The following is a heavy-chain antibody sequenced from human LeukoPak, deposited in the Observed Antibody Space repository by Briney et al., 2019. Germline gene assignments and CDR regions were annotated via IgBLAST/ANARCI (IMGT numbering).Heavy chain of an antibody. V-gene: IGHV3-30*02. D-gene: IGHD6-13*01. CDR2: MHYDGSNN. CDR3: AKDHGSSDWYYFDY. J-gene: IGHJ4*02. CDR1: GFTFSSYA. Sequence: GGSLRLSCAASGFTFSSYAMHWVRQAPGKGLEWVAFMHYDGSNNYYADSVKGRFTISRDNSKNALYLQMNTLRADDTAAYYCAKDHGSSDWYYFDYWGQGTLVTVSS.